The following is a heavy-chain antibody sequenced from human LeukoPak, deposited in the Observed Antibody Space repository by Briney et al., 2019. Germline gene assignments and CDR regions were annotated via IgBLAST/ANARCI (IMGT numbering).Heavy chain of an antibody. V-gene: IGHV4-59*08. CDR3: ARATTTFDY. CDR2: IYYSGST. Sequence: SETLSLTCTVSGGSISSYYWSWIRQPPGKGLEWIGYIYYSGSTNYNPSLKSRVTISVDTSKNQFSLKLSSVTAADTAVYYCARATTTFDYWGQGTLVTVSS. J-gene: IGHJ4*02. CDR1: GGSISSYY. D-gene: IGHD4-11*01.